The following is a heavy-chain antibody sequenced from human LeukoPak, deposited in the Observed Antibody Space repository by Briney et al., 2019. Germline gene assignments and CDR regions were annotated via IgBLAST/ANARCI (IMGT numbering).Heavy chain of an antibody. CDR2: ISSSGSTI. D-gene: IGHD2-15*01. J-gene: IGHJ6*03. CDR3: ARGSCSGGSCSHYYYYYMDV. CDR1: GFTFSDYY. Sequence: GGSLRLSCAASGFTFSDYYMSWIRQAPGKGLEWVSYISSSGSTIYYADSVKGRFTISRDNDKNSLYLQMNSLRAEDTAVYYCARGSCSGGSCSHYYYYYMDVWGKGTTVTVSS. V-gene: IGHV3-11*01.